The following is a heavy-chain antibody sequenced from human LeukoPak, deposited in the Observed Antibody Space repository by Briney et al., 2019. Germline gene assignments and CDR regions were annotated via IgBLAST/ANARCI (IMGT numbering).Heavy chain of an antibody. CDR2: INHSGST. V-gene: IGHV4-34*01. CDR1: GGSFSGYY. CDR3: ARGYHYDFWSGYYGFDY. D-gene: IGHD3-3*01. Sequence: PSETLSPTCAVYGGSFSGYYWSWIRQPPGKGLEWIGEINHSGSTNYNPSLKSRVTISVDTSKNQFSLKLSSVTAADTAVYYCARGYHYDFWSGYYGFDYWGQGTLVTVSS. J-gene: IGHJ4*02.